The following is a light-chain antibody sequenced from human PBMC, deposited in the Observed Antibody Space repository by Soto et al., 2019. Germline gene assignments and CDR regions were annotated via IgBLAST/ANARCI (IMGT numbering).Light chain of an antibody. CDR3: HQYNSYSPT. CDR1: QSVSSW. J-gene: IGKJ2*01. V-gene: IGKV1-5*01. Sequence: DIQMTQSPSTLSASVGDRVTITCRASQSVSSWLAWYQQRPGKAPKLLIYDASSLESGVPSRFSGSGSGTEFTLTISSLQPDDFATYYCHQYNSYSPTFDQGTKLEIK. CDR2: DAS.